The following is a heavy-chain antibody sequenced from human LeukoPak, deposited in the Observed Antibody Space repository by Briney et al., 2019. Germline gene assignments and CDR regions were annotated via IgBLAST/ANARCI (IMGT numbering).Heavy chain of an antibody. CDR1: GFTLSSNY. CDR2: IYSGGST. V-gene: IGHV3-53*01. Sequence: GGSLRLSCAASGFTLSSNYMSWVRQAPGKGLEWVSVIYSGGSTYYADSVKGRFTISRDNSKNTLYLQMNSLRAEDTAVYYCATGGSYYGFDYWGQGTLVTVSS. CDR3: ATGGSYYGFDY. D-gene: IGHD1-26*01. J-gene: IGHJ4*02.